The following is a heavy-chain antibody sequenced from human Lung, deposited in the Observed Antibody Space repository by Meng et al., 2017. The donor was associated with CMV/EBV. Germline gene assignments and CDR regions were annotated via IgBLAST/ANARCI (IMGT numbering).Heavy chain of an antibody. V-gene: IGHV4-34*01. D-gene: IGHD3-3*01. CDR1: GGSFSGYY. CDR3: ARAWYYDFLAEKGNNWFDP. Sequence: GSLRLSCAVYGGSFSGYYWSWIRQPPGKGLEWIGEINHSGSTNYNPSLKSRVTISVDTSKNQFSLKLSSVTAADTAVYYCARAWYYDFLAEKGNNWFDPWGQGTLVXVSS. CDR2: INHSGST. J-gene: IGHJ5*02.